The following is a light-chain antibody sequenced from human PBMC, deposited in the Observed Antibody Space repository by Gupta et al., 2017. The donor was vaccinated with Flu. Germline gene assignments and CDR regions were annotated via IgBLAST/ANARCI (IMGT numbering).Light chain of an antibody. J-gene: IGLJ2*01. Sequence: SYQLTQAPSVSVSPGQTASITCSGDALPRQYCHWYQHKSGQAPLMIIFKDTERPSGIPERFSGSASGTRVTLTIRGVQAEDEAVYYCQSADSSGVYPVFGGGTKLIVL. CDR2: KDT. CDR3: QSADSSGVYPV. V-gene: IGLV3-25*02. CDR1: ALPRQY.